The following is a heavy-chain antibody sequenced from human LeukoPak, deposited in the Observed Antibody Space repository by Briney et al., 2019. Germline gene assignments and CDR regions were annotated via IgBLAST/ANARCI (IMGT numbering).Heavy chain of an antibody. Sequence: GGSLRLSCAASGFTFSNYWMHWVRQAPGKGLVWVSRIYTDGSSTNYADSVKGRFTISRDNAKNTLYLQMNSLRAEDTAVYYCARGTWTFDIWGQGTMVTVSS. CDR2: IYTDGSST. J-gene: IGHJ3*02. CDR3: ARGTWTFDI. CDR1: GFTFSNYW. V-gene: IGHV3-74*01. D-gene: IGHD1-1*01.